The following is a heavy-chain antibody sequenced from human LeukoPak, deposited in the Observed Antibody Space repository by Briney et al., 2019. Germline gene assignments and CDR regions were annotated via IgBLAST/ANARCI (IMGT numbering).Heavy chain of an antibody. CDR2: IRYDGSNK. D-gene: IGHD2-2*01. J-gene: IGHJ4*02. V-gene: IGHV3-30*02. CDR3: AKDPTAIVVVPAAIDY. CDR1: GFTFSSYG. Sequence: GGSLRLSCAASGFTFSSYGMHWVRQAPGKGLEWVAFIRYDGSNKYYADSVKGRFTISRDNSKNTLYLQMNSLRAEDTAVYYCAKDPTAIVVVPAAIDYWGQGTLVTVSS.